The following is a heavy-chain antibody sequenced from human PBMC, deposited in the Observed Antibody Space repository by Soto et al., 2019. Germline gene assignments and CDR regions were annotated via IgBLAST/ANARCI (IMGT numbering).Heavy chain of an antibody. Sequence: ASVKVSCRASGDTRTDFSMHWVREAPGQRPEGMGWLSVGNGDTKYSQKSQGRVTITRDTSARTAYMELSNLRSEDTAVYYCATSEGDCGGGSCYNYFYYYGMDVWGQGTTVTVSS. CDR3: ATSEGDCGGGSCYNYFYYYGMDV. CDR2: LSVGNGDT. CDR1: GDTRTDFS. D-gene: IGHD2-15*01. V-gene: IGHV1-3*01. J-gene: IGHJ6*02.